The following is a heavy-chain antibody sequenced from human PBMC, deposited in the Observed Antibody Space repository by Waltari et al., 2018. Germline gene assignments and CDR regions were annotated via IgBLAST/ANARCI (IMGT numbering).Heavy chain of an antibody. V-gene: IGHV1-69*08. D-gene: IGHD2-21*01. Sequence: QVQLVQSGAEVKKPGSSVKVSCKASGGTFSSYTISWVRQAPGQGLEWMGRIIPILGLANYAQEFQGRVTITADESTSTAYMELSSLRAEDTAVYYCARDNCGGPPVGGAGPLWGQGTMVTVSS. CDR2: IIPILGLA. CDR3: ARDNCGGPPVGGAGPL. CDR1: GGTFSSYT. J-gene: IGHJ3*01.